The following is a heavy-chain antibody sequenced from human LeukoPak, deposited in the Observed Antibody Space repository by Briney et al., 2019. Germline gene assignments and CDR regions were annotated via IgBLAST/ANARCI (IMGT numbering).Heavy chain of an antibody. J-gene: IGHJ5*02. V-gene: IGHV3-74*01. CDR3: LRPFDP. CDR1: GFTFSNYW. CDR2: INGDGSIT. Sequence: GGSLRLSCGASGFTFSNYWMHWVRQAPGKGLVWVSRINGDGSITHYADSVKGRFTISRDNAKNTRYLQMNSLSAGDTAVSYCLRPFDPWGQGTLVTVSS.